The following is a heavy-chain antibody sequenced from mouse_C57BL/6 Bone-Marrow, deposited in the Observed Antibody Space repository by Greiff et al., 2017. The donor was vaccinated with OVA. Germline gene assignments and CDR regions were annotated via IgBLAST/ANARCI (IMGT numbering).Heavy chain of an antibody. J-gene: IGHJ3*01. CDR2: ISYDGSN. Sequence: ESGPGLVKPSQSLSLTCSVTGYSITSGYYWNWIRQFPGNKLEWMGYISYDGSNNYNPSLKNRISITRDTSKNQFFLKLNSVTTEDTATYYGASGELDYYGSSYQFAYWGQGTLVTVSA. CDR3: ASGELDYYGSSYQFAY. V-gene: IGHV3-6*01. D-gene: IGHD1-1*01. CDR1: GYSITSGYY.